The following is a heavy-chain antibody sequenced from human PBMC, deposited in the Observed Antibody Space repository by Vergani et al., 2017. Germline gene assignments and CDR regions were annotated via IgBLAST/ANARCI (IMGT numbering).Heavy chain of an antibody. J-gene: IGHJ4*02. CDR3: VKGSGSYENFFDS. CDR2: LTGGGGST. CDR1: GFTFSTYA. V-gene: IGHV3-23*01. D-gene: IGHD1-26*01. Sequence: EVQLLESGGSLKQPGGPVRLPGAASGFTFSTYAMHWVRQAPGKGLEWVSALTGGGGSTYYADSFKGRFIISRDNPRDTLYLQMNSLGPEDTATYYCVKGSGSYENFFDSWGQGTLVTVSS.